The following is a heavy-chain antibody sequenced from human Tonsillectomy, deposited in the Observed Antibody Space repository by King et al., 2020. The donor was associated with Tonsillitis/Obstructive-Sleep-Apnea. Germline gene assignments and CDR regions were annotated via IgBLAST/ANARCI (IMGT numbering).Heavy chain of an antibody. D-gene: IGHD6-19*01. CDR1: GGSTTSSSYY. J-gene: IGHJ4*02. Sequence: QLQESGPGLVKPSETLSLTCTVSGGSTTSSSYYWDWVRQPPGKGQGWVGGIYFTGRTYYNPPLKSRVTMSVDTSKNQFSLRLSSVTAADTAVYYCVRQGGSGWYYFDYWGQGTLVTVSS. V-gene: IGHV4-39*01. CDR2: IYFTGRT. CDR3: VRQGGSGWYYFDY.